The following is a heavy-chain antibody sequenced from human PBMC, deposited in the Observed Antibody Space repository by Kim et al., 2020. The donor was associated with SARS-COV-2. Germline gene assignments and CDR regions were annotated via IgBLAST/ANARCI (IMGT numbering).Heavy chain of an antibody. V-gene: IGHV1-8*01. CDR1: GYTFTSYD. J-gene: IGHJ3*02. D-gene: IGHD3-16*02. CDR2: MNPNSGNT. Sequence: ASVKVSCKASGYTFTSYDINWVRQATGQGLEWMGWMNPNSGNTGYAQKFQGRVTMTRNTSISTAYMELSSLRSEDTAVYYCARGLWSFSYYDYVWGSYRDGAFDIWGQGTMVTVSS. CDR3: ARGLWSFSYYDYVWGSYRDGAFDI.